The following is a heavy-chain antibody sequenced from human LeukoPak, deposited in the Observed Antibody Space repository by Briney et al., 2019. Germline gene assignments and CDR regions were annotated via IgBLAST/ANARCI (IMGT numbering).Heavy chain of an antibody. J-gene: IGHJ6*03. CDR3: ARDGVTRRYNTYYYMDV. D-gene: IGHD1-1*01. Sequence: GGSLRLSCAASGFTFKNYALHWVRQAPGKGLEWVSFIAYDGSSIYYRDSVKGRFTISRDYSRNILYLQMDSLRSDDTATYYCARDGVTRRYNTYYYMDVWGKGTTVTV. CDR2: IAYDGSSI. V-gene: IGHV3-30*04. CDR1: GFTFKNYA.